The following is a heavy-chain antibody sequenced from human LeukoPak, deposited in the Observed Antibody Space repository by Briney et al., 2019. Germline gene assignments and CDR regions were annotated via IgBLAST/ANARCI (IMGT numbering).Heavy chain of an antibody. J-gene: IGHJ2*01. Sequence: GGSLRLSCSASGFTFSTYTFTWVRQAPGKGLEWVAVIWYDGSNKYYPDSVKGRFTVSRENAKNSLYFQMNSLRAGDTAVYYCARGRLSGSGSYLWYFDLWGRGTLVTVSS. CDR1: GFTFSTYT. D-gene: IGHD3-10*01. V-gene: IGHV3-33*08. CDR3: ARGRLSGSGSYLWYFDL. CDR2: IWYDGSNK.